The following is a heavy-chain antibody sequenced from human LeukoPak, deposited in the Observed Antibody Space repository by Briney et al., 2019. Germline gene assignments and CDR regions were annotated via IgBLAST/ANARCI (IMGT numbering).Heavy chain of an antibody. CDR1: GYTFTGYY. V-gene: IGHV1-2*04. CDR3: AREDIVVVPAAPQLPDMDV. J-gene: IGHJ6*02. CDR2: INPNSGGT. D-gene: IGHD2-2*01. Sequence: ASVKVSCKASGYTFTGYYMHWVRQAPGQGLEWMGWINPNSGGTNYAQKFQGWVTMTRDTSISTAYMELSRLRSDDTAVYYCAREDIVVVPAAPQLPDMDVWGQGTTVTVSS.